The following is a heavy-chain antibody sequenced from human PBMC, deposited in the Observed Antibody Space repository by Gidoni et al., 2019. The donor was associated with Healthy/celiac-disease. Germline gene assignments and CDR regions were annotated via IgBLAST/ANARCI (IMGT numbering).Heavy chain of an antibody. CDR1: GGSISSSSYY. V-gene: IGHV4-39*01. CDR2: IYYSGST. J-gene: IGHJ5*02. CDR3: ASGYCSGGSCPGGWFDP. Sequence: QLQLQESGPGLVKPSETLSLTCTVSGGSISSSSYYWGWIRQPPGKGLEWIGSIYYSGSTYYNPSLKSRVTISVDTSKNQFSLKLSSVTAADTAVYYCASGYCSGGSCPGGWFDPWGQGTLVTVSS. D-gene: IGHD2-15*01.